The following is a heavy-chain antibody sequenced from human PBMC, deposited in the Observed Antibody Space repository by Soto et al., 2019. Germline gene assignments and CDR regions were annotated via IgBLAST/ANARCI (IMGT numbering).Heavy chain of an antibody. J-gene: IGHJ4*02. CDR3: ARGTTDYYDNSGDYFLDY. V-gene: IGHV1-18*01. CDR2: ISTYNGNT. D-gene: IGHD3-22*01. Sequence: QVQLVQSGAEVKKPGASVKVSCKASGYTFTTYGMSWVRQAPGQGLDWMGWISTYNGNTKYAERLQGRVTMTTATTTSTAYMELRRLRSDDTAVYYCARGTTDYYDNSGDYFLDYWGQGTLVTVSS. CDR1: GYTFTTYG.